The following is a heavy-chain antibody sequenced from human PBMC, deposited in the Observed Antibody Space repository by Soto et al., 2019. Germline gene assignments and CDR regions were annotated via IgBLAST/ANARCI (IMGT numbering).Heavy chain of an antibody. J-gene: IGHJ3*02. CDR1: GGSINTYY. CDR2: IFYSGST. D-gene: IGHD6-6*01. Sequence: ETLSLTCTVSGGSINTYYWSWIRQPPGKGLEWIGYIFYSGSTNYNPSLRSRVTISKDTSKNQFSLKLTSVTAADTAVYYCARGLTEYSSSFEDDGFDIWGQGTMVTVSS. CDR3: ARGLTEYSSSFEDDGFDI. V-gene: IGHV4-59*01.